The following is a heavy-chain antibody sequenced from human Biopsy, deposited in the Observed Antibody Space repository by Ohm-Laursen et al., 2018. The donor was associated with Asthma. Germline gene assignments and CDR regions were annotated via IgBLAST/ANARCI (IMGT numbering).Heavy chain of an antibody. Sequence: GTLSLTCTVSGGSMTPTSHYWAWIRQAPGKGLEWVGYISYGGKTSYNPSLKNRVTISRDTEKNQFSLRVPSVTAADTAVYFCARRITIFGVVQKDHGMDAWGQGTTVIVSS. CDR2: ISYGGKT. D-gene: IGHD3-3*01. V-gene: IGHV4-39*01. CDR1: GGSMTPTSHY. J-gene: IGHJ6*02. CDR3: ARRITIFGVVQKDHGMDA.